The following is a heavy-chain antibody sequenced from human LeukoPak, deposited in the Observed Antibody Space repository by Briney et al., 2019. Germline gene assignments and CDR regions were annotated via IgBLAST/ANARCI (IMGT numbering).Heavy chain of an antibody. V-gene: IGHV4-39*07. Sequence: SETLSLTCTVSGGSISSSSYYWGWIRQPPGKGLEWIGSIYYSGSTYYNPSLKSRVTISVDTSRNQFSLKLSSVTAADTAVYYCARERLPSHWFDPWGQGTLVTVSS. CDR2: IYYSGST. J-gene: IGHJ5*02. CDR1: GGSISSSSYY. D-gene: IGHD2-15*01. CDR3: ARERLPSHWFDP.